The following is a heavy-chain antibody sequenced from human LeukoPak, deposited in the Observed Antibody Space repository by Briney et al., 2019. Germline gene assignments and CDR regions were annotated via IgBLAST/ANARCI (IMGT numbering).Heavy chain of an antibody. Sequence: SETLSLTCTVSGGSISGYYWNWIRQPAGKGLEWIGRVYTSGTTNYSPSLKSRITMSMDTSKNQFSLRLISVTAADTAVYYCARSTGWSSDLFDYWGQGTLVTVSS. CDR2: VYTSGTT. D-gene: IGHD6-19*01. CDR1: GGSISGYY. J-gene: IGHJ4*02. V-gene: IGHV4-4*07. CDR3: ARSTGWSSDLFDY.